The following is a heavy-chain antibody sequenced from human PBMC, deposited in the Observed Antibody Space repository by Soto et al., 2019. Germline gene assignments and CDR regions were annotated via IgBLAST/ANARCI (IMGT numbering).Heavy chain of an antibody. CDR2: INPNSGGT. CDR3: ARGALSGYYYGMDV. CDR1: GYTFTGYY. D-gene: IGHD3-10*01. J-gene: IGHJ6*02. V-gene: IGHV1-2*04. Sequence: ASVKVSCKASGYTFTGYYMHWVRQAPGQGLEWMGWINPNSGGTNYAQKFQGWVTMTRDTSISTAYMELSRLRSDDTAVYYCARGALSGYYYGMDVWGQGTTVTVSS.